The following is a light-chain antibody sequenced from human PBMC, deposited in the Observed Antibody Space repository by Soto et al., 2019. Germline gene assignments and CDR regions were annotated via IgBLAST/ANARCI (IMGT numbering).Light chain of an antibody. CDR3: QQYGSSPLT. CDR2: GAS. J-gene: IGKJ4*01. CDR1: KMFGNST. Sequence: EIVLTQSPGTLPLSPGKRPTPPGGAVKMFGNSTLAWYQQKPGQAPRLLIYGASSRATAIPDRFSGSGSGTDFTLTISRLEPEDFAVYYCQQYGSSPLTFGGGTKVEIK. V-gene: IGKV3-20*01.